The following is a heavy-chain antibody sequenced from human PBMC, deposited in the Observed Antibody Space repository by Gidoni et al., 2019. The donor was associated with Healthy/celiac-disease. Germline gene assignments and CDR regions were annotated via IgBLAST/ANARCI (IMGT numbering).Heavy chain of an antibody. V-gene: IGHV3-9*01. CDR1: GSPFDDYA. D-gene: IGHD3-9*01. CDR3: AKGLEGHYDILTGYYN. J-gene: IGHJ4*02. CDR2: ISWNSGSI. Sequence: EVQLVESGGGLVQPGRSLRLSCSASGSPFDDYAMHWVRQAPGKGLEWVSGISWNSGSIGYADSVKGRFTISRDNAKNSLYLQMNSLRAEDTALYYCAKGLEGHYDILTGYYNWGQGTLVTVSS.